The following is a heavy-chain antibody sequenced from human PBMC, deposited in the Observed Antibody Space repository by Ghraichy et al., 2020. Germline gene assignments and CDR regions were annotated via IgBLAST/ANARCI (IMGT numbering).Heavy chain of an antibody. V-gene: IGHV3-53*01. CDR3: ARDVRAGPYSSGWKN. Sequence: GGSLRLSCAASGFTFSSNYMAWVRQAPGKGLEWVSLIYSTGNTYYADSVKGRFTISRDNSKNTLYLQMNSLRAEDTAVYYCARDVRAGPYSSGWKNWGQGTLVTVSS. CDR1: GFTFSSNY. J-gene: IGHJ4*02. CDR2: IYSTGNT. D-gene: IGHD6-19*01.